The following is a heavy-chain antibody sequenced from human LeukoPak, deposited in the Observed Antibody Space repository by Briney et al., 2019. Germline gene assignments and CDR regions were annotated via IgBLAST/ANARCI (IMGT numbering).Heavy chain of an antibody. CDR2: IRYDGSNK. Sequence: HPGGSLRLSCAASGFTFSSYGMHWVRQAPGKGLEWVAFIRYDGSNKYYADSVKGRFTISRDNSKNTLYLQMNSLRAEDTAVYYCAKDHSIDDYGGNDYWGQGTLVTVSS. CDR3: AKDHSIDDYGGNDY. CDR1: GFTFSSYG. J-gene: IGHJ4*02. V-gene: IGHV3-30*02. D-gene: IGHD4-23*01.